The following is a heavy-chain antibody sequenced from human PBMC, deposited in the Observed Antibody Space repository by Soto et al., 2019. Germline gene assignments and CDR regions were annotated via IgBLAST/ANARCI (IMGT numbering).Heavy chain of an antibody. Sequence: QVQLVESGGGVVQPGTSLTLSCAASGFTFSNYGMHWVRQAPGKGLEWVAVISKDGNDRYYADSVKGRFTVSRDNSKTTMYLQMNSLRAEDTAVYYCAKDRWEFTRYFDFWGQGTLVTVSS. CDR2: ISKDGNDR. CDR3: AKDRWEFTRYFDF. CDR1: GFTFSNYG. D-gene: IGHD1-26*01. J-gene: IGHJ4*02. V-gene: IGHV3-30*18.